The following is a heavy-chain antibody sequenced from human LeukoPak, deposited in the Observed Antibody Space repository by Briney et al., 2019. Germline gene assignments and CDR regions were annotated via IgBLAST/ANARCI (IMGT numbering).Heavy chain of an antibody. CDR3: ARARDDNSGYRRAFDY. D-gene: IGHD3-22*01. J-gene: IGHJ4*02. CDR2: IFYTGTT. Sequence: SETLSLTCAVYGGSFSGYYWSWIRQPPGKGLEWIGYIFYTGTTNYNPSLKSRVTISVDTSKNQFSLKLSSVTAADTAMYYCARARDDNSGYRRAFDYWGQGTLVTVSS. V-gene: IGHV4-59*01. CDR1: GGSFSGYY.